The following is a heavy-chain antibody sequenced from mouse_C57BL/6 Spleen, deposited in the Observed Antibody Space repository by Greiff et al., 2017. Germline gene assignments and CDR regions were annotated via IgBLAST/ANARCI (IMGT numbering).Heavy chain of an antibody. Sequence: VQLQQSGAELVRPGASVTLSCKASGYTFTDYEMHWVKQTPVHGLEWIGAIDPETGGTAYNQKFKGKAILTADKSSSTAYMELRSLTSEDSAVYYCTRDYYGSSGAYWGQGTLVTVSA. CDR3: TRDYYGSSGAY. CDR1: GYTFTDYE. CDR2: IDPETGGT. D-gene: IGHD1-1*01. J-gene: IGHJ3*01. V-gene: IGHV1-15*01.